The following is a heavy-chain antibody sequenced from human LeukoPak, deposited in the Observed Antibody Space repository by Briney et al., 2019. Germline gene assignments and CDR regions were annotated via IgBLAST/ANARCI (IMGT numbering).Heavy chain of an antibody. Sequence: WIRQAPGKGLEWVGRIKSKTDGGTTDYAAPVKGRFTISRDDSKNTLYLQMNSLKTEDTAVYYCTTDWRYDYVWGSYRYTGSPGYWGQGTLVTVSS. J-gene: IGHJ4*02. D-gene: IGHD3-16*02. V-gene: IGHV3-15*01. CDR2: IKSKTDGGTT. CDR3: TTDWRYDYVWGSYRYTGSPGY.